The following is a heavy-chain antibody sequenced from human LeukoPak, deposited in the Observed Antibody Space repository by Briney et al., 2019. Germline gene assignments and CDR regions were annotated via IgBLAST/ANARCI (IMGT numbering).Heavy chain of an antibody. V-gene: IGHV1-2*04. CDR1: GYTFTGYY. CDR3: ARDRFGSGFASGAFDI. J-gene: IGHJ3*02. Sequence: ASVKVSCEASGYTFTGYYLHWVRQAPGQGLEWMGWINPNSGGTNYAQKFQGWVTMTRDTSISTAYMELSRLRSDDTAVYYCARDRFGSGFASGAFDIWGQGTMVTVSS. CDR2: INPNSGGT. D-gene: IGHD6-19*01.